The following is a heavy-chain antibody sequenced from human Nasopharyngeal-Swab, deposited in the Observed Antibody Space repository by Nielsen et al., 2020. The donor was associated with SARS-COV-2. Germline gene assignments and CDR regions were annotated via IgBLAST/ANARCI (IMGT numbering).Heavy chain of an antibody. CDR1: GDSVSSNSAA. D-gene: IGHD2-15*01. Sequence: SQTLSLTCAISGDSVSSNSAAWNWIRQSPSRGLEWLGRTYYRSKWYNDYAVSVKSRITINPDTSKNQFSLQLNSVTPEDTAVYYCARGHRGRQLLLYHYYYMDVWGKGTTVTVSS. J-gene: IGHJ6*03. CDR3: ARGHRGRQLLLYHYYYMDV. V-gene: IGHV6-1*01. CDR2: TYYRSKWYN.